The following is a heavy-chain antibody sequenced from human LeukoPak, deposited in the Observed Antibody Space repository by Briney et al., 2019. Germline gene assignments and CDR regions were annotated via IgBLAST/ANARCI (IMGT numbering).Heavy chain of an antibody. Sequence: ASVKVSCKASGYTFTSYGISWVRQAPGQGLEWMGWISAYNGNTNYAQKLQGRVTMTTGTSTSTAYMELRSLRSDDTAVYYCARVGSYYDSSGYVDYWGQGTLVTVSS. CDR1: GYTFTSYG. V-gene: IGHV1-18*01. D-gene: IGHD3-22*01. J-gene: IGHJ4*02. CDR3: ARVGSYYDSSGYVDY. CDR2: ISAYNGNT.